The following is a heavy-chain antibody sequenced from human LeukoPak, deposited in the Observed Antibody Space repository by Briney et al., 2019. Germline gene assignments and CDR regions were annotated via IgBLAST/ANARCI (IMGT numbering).Heavy chain of an antibody. D-gene: IGHD4/OR15-4a*01. Sequence: GGSLRLSCAASGFTSSSYTMNWVRQAPGKGPEWVSHISGSSSTIYYADSVKGRFTVSRDNAKSSLYLQMNSLRAEDTAVYYCARAYGESYGGNYWGQGTLVTVSS. CDR1: GFTSSSYT. CDR3: ARAYGESYGGNY. CDR2: ISGSSSTI. V-gene: IGHV3-48*04. J-gene: IGHJ4*02.